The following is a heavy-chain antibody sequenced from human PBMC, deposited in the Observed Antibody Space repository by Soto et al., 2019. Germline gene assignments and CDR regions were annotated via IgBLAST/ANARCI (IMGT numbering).Heavy chain of an antibody. CDR1: GFTVSSNY. Sequence: GGSLRLSCAASGFTVSSNYMSWVRQAPGKGLEWVSVIYSGGSTYYADSVKGRFTISRDNSKNTLYLQMNSLRAEDTAVYYCARVVYCSGGSCRGVHYYYYMDVWGKGTTVTVS. CDR2: IYSGGST. V-gene: IGHV3-66*01. J-gene: IGHJ6*03. D-gene: IGHD2-15*01. CDR3: ARVVYCSGGSCRGVHYYYYMDV.